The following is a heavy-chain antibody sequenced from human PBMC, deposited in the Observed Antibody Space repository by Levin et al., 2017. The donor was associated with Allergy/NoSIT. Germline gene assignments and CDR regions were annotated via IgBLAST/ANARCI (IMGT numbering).Heavy chain of an antibody. CDR2: IYYSGST. Sequence: ASETLSLTCTVSGGSISSYYWSWIRQPPGKGLEWIGYIYYSGSTNYNPSLKSRVTISVDTSKNQFSLKLSSVTAADTAVYYCARVYYYDSSGYYFPDYWGQGTLVTVSS. V-gene: IGHV4-59*01. CDR3: ARVYYYDSSGYYFPDY. J-gene: IGHJ4*02. CDR1: GGSISSYY. D-gene: IGHD3-22*01.